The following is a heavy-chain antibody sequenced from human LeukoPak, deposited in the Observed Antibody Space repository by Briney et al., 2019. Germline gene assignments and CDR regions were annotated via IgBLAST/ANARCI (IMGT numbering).Heavy chain of an antibody. Sequence: GGSLRLSCAASGFTFSSYGMHWVRQAPGKGLEWVAFIRYDGSNKYYADSVKGRFTISRDNSKNTLYLQMNSLRAEDTAVYYCAKTFLRYFDWGAFDIWGQGTMVTVSS. V-gene: IGHV3-30*02. CDR3: AKTFLRYFDWGAFDI. CDR2: IRYDGSNK. CDR1: GFTFSSYG. J-gene: IGHJ3*02. D-gene: IGHD3-9*01.